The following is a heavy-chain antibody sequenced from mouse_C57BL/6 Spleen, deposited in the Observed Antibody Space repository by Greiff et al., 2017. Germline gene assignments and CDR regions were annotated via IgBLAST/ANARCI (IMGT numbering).Heavy chain of an antibody. V-gene: IGHV5-6*01. CDR2: ISSGGSYT. Sequence: EVKLMESGGDLVKPGGSLKLSCAASGFTFSSYGMSWVRQTPDKRLEWVATISSGGSYTYYPDSVKGRFTISRDNAKNTLYLQMSSLKSEDTAMYYCARHRDHFDYWGQGTTLTVSS. CDR3: ARHRDHFDY. CDR1: GFTFSSYG. J-gene: IGHJ2*01.